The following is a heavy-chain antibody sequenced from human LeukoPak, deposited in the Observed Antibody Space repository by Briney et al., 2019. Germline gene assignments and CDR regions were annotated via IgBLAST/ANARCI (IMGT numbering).Heavy chain of an antibody. CDR2: ISAYNGNT. D-gene: IGHD4-17*01. V-gene: IGHV1-18*04. CDR1: GYTFTGYY. Sequence: GASVKVSCKASGYTFTGYYMHWVRQAPGQGLEWMGWISAYNGNTNYAQKLQGRVTMTTDTSTSTAYMELRSLRSDDTAVYYCARILTPADGDYADNFDYWGQGTLVTVSS. J-gene: IGHJ4*02. CDR3: ARILTPADGDYADNFDY.